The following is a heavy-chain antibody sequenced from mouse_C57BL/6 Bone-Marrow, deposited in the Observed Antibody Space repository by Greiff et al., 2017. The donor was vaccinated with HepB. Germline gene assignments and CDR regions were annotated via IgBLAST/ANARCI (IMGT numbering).Heavy chain of an antibody. D-gene: IGHD4-1*01. J-gene: IGHJ2*01. V-gene: IGHV1-19*01. CDR3: ARATGERRYFDY. CDR2: INPYNGGT. CDR1: GYTFTDYY. Sequence: EVQLQESGPVLVKPGASVKMSCKASGYTFTDYYMNWVKQSHGKSLEWIGVINPYNGGTSYNQKFKGKATLTVDKSSSTAYMELNSLTSEDSAVYYCARATGERRYFDYWGQGTTLTVSS.